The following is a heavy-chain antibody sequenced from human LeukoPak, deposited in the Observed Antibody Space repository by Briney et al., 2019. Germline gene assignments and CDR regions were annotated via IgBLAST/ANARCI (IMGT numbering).Heavy chain of an antibody. CDR2: ISWNSGSI. CDR3: AKDYETVGIAAAGTPFDY. J-gene: IGHJ4*02. Sequence: GGSLRLSCAASGFTFDDYAMHWVRQAPGKGREWVSGISWNSGSIGYADSVKGRFTISRDNAKNSLYLQMNSLRAEDTALYYCAKDYETVGIAAAGTPFDYWGQGTLVTVSS. CDR1: GFTFDDYA. V-gene: IGHV3-9*01. D-gene: IGHD6-13*01.